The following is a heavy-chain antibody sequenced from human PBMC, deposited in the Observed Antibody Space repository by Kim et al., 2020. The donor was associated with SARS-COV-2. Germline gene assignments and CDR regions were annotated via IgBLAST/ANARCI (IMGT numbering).Heavy chain of an antibody. Sequence: GESLKISCKGSGYSFTSYWISWVRQMPGKGLEWMGRIDPSDSYTNYSPSFQGHVTISADKSISTAYLQWSSLKASDTAMYYCARGTYYYGSGSLSLYYFDYWGQGTLVTVSS. V-gene: IGHV5-10-1*01. CDR1: GYSFTSYW. D-gene: IGHD3-10*01. J-gene: IGHJ4*02. CDR3: ARGTYYYGSGSLSLYYFDY. CDR2: IDPSDSYT.